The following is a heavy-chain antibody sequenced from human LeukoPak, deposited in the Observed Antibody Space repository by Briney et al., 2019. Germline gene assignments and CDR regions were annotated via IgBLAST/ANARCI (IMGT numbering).Heavy chain of an antibody. Sequence: PGGSLRLSCAASGFTFSSYAMTWVRQAPGKGLEWLSAISGSDGSTYYADSVTGRFTISRDNSKNTLYLQMSSLRADDTAVYYCAKDGYDFWSGYQIDFWGQGTLVTVSS. CDR2: ISGSDGST. CDR3: AKDGYDFWSGYQIDF. V-gene: IGHV3-23*01. CDR1: GFTFSSYA. D-gene: IGHD3-3*01. J-gene: IGHJ4*02.